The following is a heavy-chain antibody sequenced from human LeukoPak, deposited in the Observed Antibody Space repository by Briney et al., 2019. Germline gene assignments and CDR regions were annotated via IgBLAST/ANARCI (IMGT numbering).Heavy chain of an antibody. CDR1: GYTFTSYD. D-gene: IGHD5-18*01. J-gene: IGHJ6*03. Sequence: GASVKVSCKASGYTFTSYDINWVRQATGQGLEWMGWMNPNSGNTGYAQKFQGRVTMTRNTSISTAYMELSSLRSEDTAVYYCAREPYSYGHHYYMDVWGKGTTVTVSS. CDR2: MNPNSGNT. V-gene: IGHV1-8*01. CDR3: AREPYSYGHHYYMDV.